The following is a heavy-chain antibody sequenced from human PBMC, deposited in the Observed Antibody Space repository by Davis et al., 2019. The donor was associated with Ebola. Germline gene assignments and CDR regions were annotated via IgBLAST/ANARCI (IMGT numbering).Heavy chain of an antibody. D-gene: IGHD3-22*01. CDR2: ISSSSSYI. J-gene: IGHJ6*02. Sequence: GGSLRLSCGASGFTFSNYNMNWVRQAPGKGLEWVSSISSSSSYIYYADSVKGRFTISRDNAKNSLYLQMNSLRAEDTAVYYCARDRTSITMIVVVPGMDVWGQGTTVTVSS. CDR1: GFTFSNYN. V-gene: IGHV3-21*01. CDR3: ARDRTSITMIVVVPGMDV.